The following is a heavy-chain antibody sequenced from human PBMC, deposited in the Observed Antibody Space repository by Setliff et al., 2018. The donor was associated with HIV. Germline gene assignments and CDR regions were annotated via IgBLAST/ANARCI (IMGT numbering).Heavy chain of an antibody. Sequence: SETLSLTCAVYGGSFTGYYWSWIRQPPGKGLEWIGEINHSGSTNYNSALKSRVSISVDTSKNQFSLKLTSMTAADTAVYYCARVSTAVTAAPLDYWSQGTLVTVSS. J-gene: IGHJ4*02. CDR1: GGSFTGYY. D-gene: IGHD4-17*01. CDR2: INHSGST. V-gene: IGHV4-34*01. CDR3: ARVSTAVTAAPLDY.